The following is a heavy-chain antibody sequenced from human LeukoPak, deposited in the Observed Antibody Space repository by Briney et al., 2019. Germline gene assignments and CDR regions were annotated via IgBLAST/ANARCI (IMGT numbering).Heavy chain of an antibody. Sequence: GGSLTLSCAASGFTFSSYAMSWVRQAPGKGLEWVSIISGSGGSTSYADSVKGRFTISRDNSKNTLYLLMNSLRAEDTAVYYCAKDPTKLPPSFYFDYWGQGALVTVSS. CDR2: ISGSGGST. V-gene: IGHV3-23*01. D-gene: IGHD2-15*01. CDR3: AKDPTKLPPSFYFDY. J-gene: IGHJ4*02. CDR1: GFTFSSYA.